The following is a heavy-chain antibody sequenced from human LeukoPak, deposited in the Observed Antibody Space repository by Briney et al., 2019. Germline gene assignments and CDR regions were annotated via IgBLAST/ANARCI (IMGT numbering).Heavy chain of an antibody. Sequence: ASVKVSCKASGYSFTRFGISWVRQAPGQGLEWMGWISGYDGKTKSAQKVQGRVTMTTDTSTSIAYMELSGLRSDDTAVYYCARGGGVVLMVYPDAFDIWGQGTMVTVSS. CDR2: ISGYDGKT. V-gene: IGHV1-18*01. CDR1: GYSFTRFG. CDR3: ARGGGVVLMVYPDAFDI. J-gene: IGHJ3*02. D-gene: IGHD2-8*01.